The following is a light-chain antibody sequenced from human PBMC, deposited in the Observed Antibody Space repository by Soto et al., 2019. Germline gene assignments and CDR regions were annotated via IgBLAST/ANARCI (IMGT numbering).Light chain of an antibody. CDR1: QRVSSK. CDR3: QQYSEWHLS. CDR2: ATS. Sequence: EIVMTQSPATLSVSPGERATLSCRASQRVSSKLAWFQQQPGRAPRLLIYATSARATGIPARFSGSGSGTEFTLTISSLQSEDFAVYYCQQYSEWHLSCGGGIRVEIK. J-gene: IGKJ4*01. V-gene: IGKV3-15*01.